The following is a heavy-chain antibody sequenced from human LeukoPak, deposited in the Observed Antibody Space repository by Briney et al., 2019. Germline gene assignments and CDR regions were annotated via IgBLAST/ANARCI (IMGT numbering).Heavy chain of an antibody. CDR2: ISGSGGST. CDR3: AKVREQQLVVNDAFDI. D-gene: IGHD6-13*01. Sequence: GGSLRLSCAASGFTFSSYAMSWVRQAPGKGLEWVSAISGSGGSTYYADSVKGRFTISRDNSKNTLYLQMNSLRAEDTAVYYCAKVREQQLVVNDAFDIWGQGTMVTVSS. J-gene: IGHJ3*02. CDR1: GFTFSSYA. V-gene: IGHV3-23*01.